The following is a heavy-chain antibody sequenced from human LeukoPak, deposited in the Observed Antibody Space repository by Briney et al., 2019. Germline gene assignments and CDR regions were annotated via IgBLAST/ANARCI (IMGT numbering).Heavy chain of an antibody. V-gene: IGHV3-21*01. Sequence: GGSLRLSCAASGFTFSNYNMNWVRQAPGKGLEWVSSISSSSSYTYYADSVKGRFTISRDNAKNSLYLKMNSLRAEDTAVYYWARDAGGYDFNAFDIWGQGTMVTVSS. J-gene: IGHJ3*02. D-gene: IGHD5-12*01. CDR2: ISSSSSYT. CDR3: ARDAGGYDFNAFDI. CDR1: GFTFSNYN.